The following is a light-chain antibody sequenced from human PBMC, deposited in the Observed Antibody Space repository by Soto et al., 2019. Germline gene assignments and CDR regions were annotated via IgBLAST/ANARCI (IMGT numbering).Light chain of an antibody. Sequence: DLQMTQSPSSLSASVGDRVTITCRASQVIDNYLAWYQQQPGKVPRLLIYAGSILETGVPSRFNGSGSGTDFTLTITSLETEDVATYYCQKYNSAPWTFGQGTKVEIE. V-gene: IGKV1-27*01. J-gene: IGKJ1*01. CDR2: AGS. CDR1: QVIDNY. CDR3: QKYNSAPWT.